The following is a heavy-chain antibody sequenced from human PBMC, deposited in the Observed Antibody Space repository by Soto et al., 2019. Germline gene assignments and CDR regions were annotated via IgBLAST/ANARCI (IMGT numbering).Heavy chain of an antibody. CDR3: ARDYGATSPDYFDY. CDR1: GYTFTSYN. D-gene: IGHD4-17*01. J-gene: IGHJ4*02. Sequence: ASVKVSCKTSGYTFTSYNINWVRQAPGQGLEWLGWISAHSGNTKYIEKVQGRITMTTDTSTKTGYMELWSLTPDDTAVYFCARDYGATSPDYFDYWAREPWSPSPQ. CDR2: ISAHSGNT. V-gene: IGHV1-18*04.